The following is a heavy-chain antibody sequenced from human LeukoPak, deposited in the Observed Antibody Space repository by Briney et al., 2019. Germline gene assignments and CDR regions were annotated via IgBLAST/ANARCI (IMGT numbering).Heavy chain of an antibody. CDR3: AKGDASGYSYGFGDAFDI. D-gene: IGHD5-18*01. CDR2: ISGSGGSI. CDR1: GFTFSSYA. J-gene: IGHJ3*02. Sequence: SGGSLRLSCAASGFTFSSYAMSWVRQAPGKGLEWVSTISGSGGSIYFADSVKGRFTISRDNSKNTLYLQMISLRAEDTAVYYCAKGDASGYSYGFGDAFDIWGQGTMVTVSS. V-gene: IGHV3-23*01.